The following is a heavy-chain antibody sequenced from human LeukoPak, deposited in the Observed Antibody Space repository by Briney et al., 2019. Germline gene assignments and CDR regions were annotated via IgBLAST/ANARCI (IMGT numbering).Heavy chain of an antibody. CDR2: ISSSSKTI. CDR1: GFTFSSYS. J-gene: IGHJ4*02. Sequence: GGSLTLSCAASGFTFSSYSMNWVRQAPGKGLEWVSYISSSSKTIYYADSVKGRFTISRDNAKNSLYLHMNSLRDEDSAVYYCARDQGIFDYWGQGTLVTVSS. V-gene: IGHV3-48*02. CDR3: ARDQGIFDY.